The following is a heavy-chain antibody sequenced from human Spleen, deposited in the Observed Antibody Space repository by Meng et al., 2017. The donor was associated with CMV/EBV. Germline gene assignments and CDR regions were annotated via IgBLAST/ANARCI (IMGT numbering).Heavy chain of an antibody. V-gene: IGHV3-11*04. CDR3: ARDLGITMVRGVNYYYGMDV. J-gene: IGHJ6*02. D-gene: IGHD3-10*01. CDR1: GFTFSDYY. Sequence: GESLKISCAASGFTFSDYYMSWIRQAPGKGLEWLSYISTSGSTIYYADSVKGRFTISRDNAKNSLYLQMNSLRAEDTAVYYCARDLGITMVRGVNYYYGMDVWGQGTTVTVSS. CDR2: ISTSGSTI.